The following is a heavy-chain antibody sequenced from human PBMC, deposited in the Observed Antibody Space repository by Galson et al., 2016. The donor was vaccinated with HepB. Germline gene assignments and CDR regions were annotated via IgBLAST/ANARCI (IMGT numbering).Heavy chain of an antibody. V-gene: IGHV4-59*08. D-gene: IGHD3-3*01. Sequence: SETLSLTCSVSNGSINNYYWSWIRQSPGKGLEWIAYVYYSGSTNYNPSLKSRVAISVDTSRNQFSLKLTSVTAADTAIYYCARLRSRYYDFWSGYYAGDHNWYFDLWGRGTLLTVSS. CDR3: ARLRSRYYDFWSGYYAGDHNWYFDL. CDR2: VYYSGST. CDR1: NGSINNYY. J-gene: IGHJ2*01.